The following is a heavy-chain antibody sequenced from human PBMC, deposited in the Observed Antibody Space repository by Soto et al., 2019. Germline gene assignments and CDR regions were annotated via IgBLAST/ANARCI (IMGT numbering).Heavy chain of an antibody. CDR1: GFTFDDYA. D-gene: IGHD2-21*01. V-gene: IGHV3-9*01. J-gene: IGHJ6*02. Sequence: GGSLRLSCAASGFTFDDYAMHWVRQAPGKGLEWVSGINWNSGKIGYVDSVKDRFTISRDNAKNSLYLQVDSLRPEDTAFYYCAKCGEYSIFQHIDVCGQGTTVPVSS. CDR3: AKCGEYSIFQHIDV. CDR2: INWNSGKI.